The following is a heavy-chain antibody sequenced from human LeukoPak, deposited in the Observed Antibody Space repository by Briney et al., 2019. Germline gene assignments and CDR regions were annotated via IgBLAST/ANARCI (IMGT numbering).Heavy chain of an antibody. CDR3: ARVGLGRGSDY. J-gene: IGHJ4*02. V-gene: IGHV3-7*05. CDR2: IKEDGSEE. CDR1: GFPFSSYW. Sequence: GGSLRLSCAASGFPFSSYWMIWFRQAPGKGLEWVANIKEDGSEELYVDSVKGRFSISRDNAKNSLYLQMNSLKAEDTAMYYCARVGLGRGSDYWGQGTLVTVSS. D-gene: IGHD3-10*01.